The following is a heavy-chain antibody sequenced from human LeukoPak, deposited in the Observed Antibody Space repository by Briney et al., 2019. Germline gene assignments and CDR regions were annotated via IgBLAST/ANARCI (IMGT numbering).Heavy chain of an antibody. Sequence: PSETLSLTCAVYGGSFSGYYWSWIRQPPGKGLEWIGEINHSGSTNYNPSLKSRVTISVDTSKNQFSLKLSSVTAADTAVYYCARGYVWGSYRKYYYYYMDVWGKGTTVTVSS. CDR3: ARGYVWGSYRKYYYYYMDV. D-gene: IGHD3-16*02. J-gene: IGHJ6*03. V-gene: IGHV4-34*01. CDR2: INHSGST. CDR1: GGSFSGYY.